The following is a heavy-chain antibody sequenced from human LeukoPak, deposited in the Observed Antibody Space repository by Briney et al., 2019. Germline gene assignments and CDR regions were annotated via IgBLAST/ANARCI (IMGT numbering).Heavy chain of an antibody. CDR1: GGSFSGYY. Sequence: PSETLSLTCAVYGGSFSGYYWSWIRQPPGKGLEWIGEINHSGSTNYNPSLKSRVTISVDTSKNQFSLKLSSVTAADTAVYYCARLSTTSNYYYGMDVWGQGTTVTVSS. V-gene: IGHV4-34*01. CDR2: INHSGST. CDR3: ARLSTTSNYYYGMDV. J-gene: IGHJ6*02. D-gene: IGHD4-17*01.